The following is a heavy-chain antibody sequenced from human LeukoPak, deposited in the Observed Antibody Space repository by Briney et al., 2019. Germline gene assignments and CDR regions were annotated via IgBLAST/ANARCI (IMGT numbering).Heavy chain of an antibody. CDR1: GGSISSGSYY. V-gene: IGHV4-61*02. CDR2: IYTSGST. D-gene: IGHD2-15*01. Sequence: SETLSLTCTVSGGSISSGSYYWSWIRQPAGKGLNWIGRIYTSGSTNYNPSLKSRVTISVDTSKNQFSLKLSSVTAADTAVYYCARGSVVVAATLSFDYWGQGTLVTVSS. CDR3: ARGSVVVAATLSFDY. J-gene: IGHJ4*02.